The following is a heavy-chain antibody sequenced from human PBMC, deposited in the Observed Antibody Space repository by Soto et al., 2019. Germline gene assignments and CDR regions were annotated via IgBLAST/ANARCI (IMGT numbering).Heavy chain of an antibody. J-gene: IGHJ4*02. D-gene: IGHD2-8*02. CDR1: GFTFSSYA. V-gene: IGHV3-23*01. CDR2: VSIGGST. CDR3: AKRRCAGGHFDY. Sequence: DVQLLESGGGLVQPEGSLRLSCAASGFTFSSYAMGWVRQGPGKGLEWVAVVSIGGSTHYADSVRGRFTISRDNSKNTLSLQMNSLTAEGTAVYFCAKRRCAGGHFDYWGQGVLVTVSS.